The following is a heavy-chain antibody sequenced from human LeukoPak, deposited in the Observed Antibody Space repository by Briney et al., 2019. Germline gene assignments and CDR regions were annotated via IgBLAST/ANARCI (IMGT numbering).Heavy chain of an antibody. CDR2: IYHSGST. V-gene: IGHV4-39*07. Sequence: SETLSLTCTVSGDSINSNSFYWGWIRQPPGKGLEWIGSIYHSGSTYYNPSLKSRVTISVDTSKNQFSLKLSSVTAADTAVYYCARVGSSPDFDYWGQGTLVTVSS. CDR3: ARVGSSPDFDY. J-gene: IGHJ4*02. CDR1: GDSINSNSFY. D-gene: IGHD6-6*01.